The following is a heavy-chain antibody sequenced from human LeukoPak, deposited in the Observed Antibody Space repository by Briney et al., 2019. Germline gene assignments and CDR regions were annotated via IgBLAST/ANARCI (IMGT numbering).Heavy chain of an antibody. Sequence: PGGSLRLSCVVSGFTFSSYSVNWVRQSPGKGLEWVSYISSSSSYIHYADSVKGRFTISRDNAKNSLYLQMNSLRAEDTALYYCAKGSRMVPGSDWFDPWGQGTLVTVSS. CDR1: GFTFSSYS. D-gene: IGHD3-10*01. CDR3: AKGSRMVPGSDWFDP. J-gene: IGHJ5*02. V-gene: IGHV3-21*04. CDR2: ISSSSSYI.